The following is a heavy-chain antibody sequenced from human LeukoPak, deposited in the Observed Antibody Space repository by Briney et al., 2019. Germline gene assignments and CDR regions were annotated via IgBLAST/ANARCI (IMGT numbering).Heavy chain of an antibody. V-gene: IGHV3-9*02. Sequence: PGRSLRLSCAASGFTSDDYAMHWVRQVPGQGLEWVAGISWNGGDFDYADSVKGRFTISRDNAKSSLYLQMNSLRAEDTALYYCVKVRGYSYGYFDLWGLGTLVTVSS. CDR2: ISWNGGDF. CDR1: GFTSDDYA. CDR3: VKVRGYSYGYFDL. J-gene: IGHJ5*02. D-gene: IGHD5-18*01.